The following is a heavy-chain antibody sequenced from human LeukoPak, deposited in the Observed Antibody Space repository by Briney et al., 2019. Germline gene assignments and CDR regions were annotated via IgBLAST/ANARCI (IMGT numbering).Heavy chain of an antibody. Sequence: SETLSLTCTVSGGSISSSSYYWGWIRQPPGKGLERIGSIYYSGSTYYNPSLKSRVTISVDTSKNQFSLKLSSVTAADTAVYYCARQYGDPSYFDYWGQGTLVTVSS. D-gene: IGHD4-17*01. CDR1: GGSISSSSYY. J-gene: IGHJ4*02. V-gene: IGHV4-39*01. CDR3: ARQYGDPSYFDY. CDR2: IYYSGST.